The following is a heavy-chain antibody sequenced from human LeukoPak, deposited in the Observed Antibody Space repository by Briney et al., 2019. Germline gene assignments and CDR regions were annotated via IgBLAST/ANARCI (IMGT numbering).Heavy chain of an antibody. Sequence: SVKVSCKASGGTFSRYTISWVRQAPGQGREWMGGIIPIFGTANYAQKFQGRVTITADESTSTAYMELRSLRSEDTAVYYCARDAAIFDSSGHYYLWWGQGTLVTVSS. CDR2: IIPIFGTA. V-gene: IGHV1-69*13. CDR1: GGTFSRYT. J-gene: IGHJ4*02. CDR3: ARDAAIFDSSGHYYLW. D-gene: IGHD3-22*01.